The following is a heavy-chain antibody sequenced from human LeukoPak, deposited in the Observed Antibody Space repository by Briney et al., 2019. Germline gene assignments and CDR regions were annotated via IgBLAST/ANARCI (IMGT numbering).Heavy chain of an antibody. V-gene: IGHV3-48*04. CDR3: ARDEVGASPLDY. D-gene: IGHD1-26*01. CDR2: ISSSSNTI. CDR1: GFTFSTYR. J-gene: IGHJ4*02. Sequence: PGGSLRLSCAASGFTFSTYRMNWVRQAPGKGLEWVSFISSSSNTIYYADSVKGRFTISRDNAKNSLYLQMNSLRAEDTAVYYCARDEVGASPLDYWGQGTLVTVSS.